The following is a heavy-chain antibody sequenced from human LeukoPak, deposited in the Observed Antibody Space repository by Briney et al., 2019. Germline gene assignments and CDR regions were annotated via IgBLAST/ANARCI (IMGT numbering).Heavy chain of an antibody. J-gene: IGHJ4*02. CDR1: GYTFTSYD. CDR3: ARKAVSGSGWYPFDL. Sequence: ASVKVSCTASGYTFTSYDINWVRQATGQGLEWMGWMNPNSGNTGYAQKFQGRVTLTRNTFISTAYMDLSSLRSEDTAVYYCARKAVSGSGWYPFDLWGQGSLVTVSS. CDR2: MNPNSGNT. V-gene: IGHV1-8*01. D-gene: IGHD6-19*01.